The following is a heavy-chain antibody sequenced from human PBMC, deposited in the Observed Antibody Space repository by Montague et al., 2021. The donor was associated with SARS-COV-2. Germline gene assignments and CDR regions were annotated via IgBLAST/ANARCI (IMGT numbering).Heavy chain of an antibody. CDR2: VYFSTTS. Sequence: SETLSLTCTVSGGSITNYYWTWIRQSPGTGLDWIGYVYFSTTSNYNPSLKSRVTMSMDTSKNQFSLSLSSVTAADSAVYYCARLRRGTYYVSFDPWGQGALVSVSS. CDR3: ARLRRGTYYVSFDP. CDR1: GGSITNYY. D-gene: IGHD1-26*01. J-gene: IGHJ5*02. V-gene: IGHV4-59*08.